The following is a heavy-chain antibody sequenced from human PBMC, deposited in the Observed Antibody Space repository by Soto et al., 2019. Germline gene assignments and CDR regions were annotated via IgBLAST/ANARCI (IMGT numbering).Heavy chain of an antibody. J-gene: IGHJ5*02. CDR2: IYHSGST. Sequence: PSETLSLTCAVSGGSISSGGYSWNWIRQPPGKGLEWIGYIYHSGSTLYNPSLKSRVTISVDKSKNQFSLKLTSVTAADTAVYYCARDQLEGKRFDPLGQGTLVNVSS. CDR3: ARDQLEGKRFDP. CDR1: GGSISSGGYS. D-gene: IGHD1-1*01. V-gene: IGHV4-30-2*01.